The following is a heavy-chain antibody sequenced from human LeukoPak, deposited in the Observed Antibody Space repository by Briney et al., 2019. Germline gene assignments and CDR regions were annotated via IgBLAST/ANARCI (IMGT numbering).Heavy chain of an antibody. Sequence: PSETLSLTCAVYGGSFSGYYWSWIRQPPGKGLELIGYIHYSGSTSYNPSLNSRVTISVDTSKNQFSLKLSSMTVADTAVYYCARVVLGGYSSTYTTIDYWGQGTLVTVSS. CDR3: ARVVLGGYSSTYTTIDY. D-gene: IGHD6-13*01. V-gene: IGHV4-59*01. CDR1: GGSFSGYY. J-gene: IGHJ4*02. CDR2: IHYSGST.